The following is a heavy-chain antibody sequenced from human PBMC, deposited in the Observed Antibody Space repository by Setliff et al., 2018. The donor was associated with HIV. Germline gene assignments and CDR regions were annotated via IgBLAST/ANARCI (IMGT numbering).Heavy chain of an antibody. CDR2: INHSGST. CDR3: ARNSLYLQMNSLRVGDTAVYYCAREIRTVYTGGHYFYGIDV. V-gene: IGHV4-34*01. CDR1: GGSFSGYY. D-gene: IGHD3-10*01. Sequence: SETLSLTCAVYGGSFSGYYWSWIRQPPGKGLEWIGEINHSGSTNDNPSLKSRVTISVDTSKKQFSLKLSSVKGRFTISRENARNSLYLQMNSLRVGDTAVYYCAREIRTVYTGGHYFYGIDVWGQGTAVTVSS. J-gene: IGHJ6*02.